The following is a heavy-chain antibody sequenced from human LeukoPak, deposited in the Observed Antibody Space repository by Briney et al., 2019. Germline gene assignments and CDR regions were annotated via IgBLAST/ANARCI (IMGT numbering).Heavy chain of an antibody. J-gene: IGHJ3*02. D-gene: IGHD3-3*01. CDR1: GGSISSYY. CDR2: ICYSGST. Sequence: PSETLSLTCTVSGGSISSYYWSWIRQPPGKGLEWIGYICYSGSTNYNPSLKSRVTISVDTSKNQFSLKLSSVTAADTAVYYCASLPYYDFWSGYPDAFDIWGQGTMVTVSS. CDR3: ASLPYYDFWSGYPDAFDI. V-gene: IGHV4-59*01.